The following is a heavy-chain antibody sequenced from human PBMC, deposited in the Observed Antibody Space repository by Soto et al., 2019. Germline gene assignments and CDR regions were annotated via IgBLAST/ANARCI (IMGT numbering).Heavy chain of an antibody. Sequence: ASVKVSCKASGYTFTGYYMRWVRQAPGQGLGWMGWINPNSGGTNYAQKFQGWVTMTRDTSISTAYMELSRLRSDDTAVYYCARDHSLAVAGTGDFDYWGQGTLVTVSS. CDR3: ARDHSLAVAGTGDFDY. V-gene: IGHV1-2*04. CDR2: INPNSGGT. J-gene: IGHJ4*02. D-gene: IGHD6-19*01. CDR1: GYTFTGYY.